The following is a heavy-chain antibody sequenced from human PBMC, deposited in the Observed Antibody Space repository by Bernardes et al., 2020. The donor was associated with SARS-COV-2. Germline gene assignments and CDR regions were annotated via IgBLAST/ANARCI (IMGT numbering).Heavy chain of an antibody. V-gene: IGHV2-5*02. Sequence: KPTQTLTLTCTFTGFSLSTSGVGMGWIRQPPGKALEWLALIYWDDDKRYSPSLKSRLTITKDTSKNQVVLTMTNMDPVDTATYYSAPYWRDYDDSSGYEAYWYFEPWGRGALVNVS. CDR3: APYWRDYDDSSGYEAYWYFEP. CDR2: IYWDDDK. J-gene: IGHJ2*01. CDR1: GFSLSTSGVG. D-gene: IGHD3-22*01.